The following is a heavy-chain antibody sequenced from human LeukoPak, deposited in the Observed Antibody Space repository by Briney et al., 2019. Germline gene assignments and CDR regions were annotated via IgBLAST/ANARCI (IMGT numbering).Heavy chain of an antibody. Sequence: PGGALRLSCAASAFTFSDYSMNWVRQDPGKGLEWISYIDTSSSTMYYADSVMGRFTISRDNAKESLYLQMNSLRDEDTAVYYCAREDDSWGPNNLDLWGQGTMVTVSS. CDR1: AFTFSDYS. CDR3: AREDDSWGPNNLDL. J-gene: IGHJ3*01. D-gene: IGHD7-27*01. CDR2: IDTSSSTM. V-gene: IGHV3-48*02.